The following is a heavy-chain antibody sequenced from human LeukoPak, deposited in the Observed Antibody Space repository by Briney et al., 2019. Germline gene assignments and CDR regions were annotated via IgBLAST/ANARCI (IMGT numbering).Heavy chain of an antibody. CDR2: IYSGGST. J-gene: IGHJ4*02. CDR3: ARGSSSGWYGEMDY. CDR1: GFIVSSSY. D-gene: IGHD6-19*01. Sequence: GGSLRLSCAASGFIVSSSYMSWVRQAPGKGLEWVSVIYSGGSTNYADSVKGRFTISRDNTKNTLYLQMNSLRAEDTAVYYCARGSSSGWYGEMDYWGQGTLVTVSS. V-gene: IGHV3-53*05.